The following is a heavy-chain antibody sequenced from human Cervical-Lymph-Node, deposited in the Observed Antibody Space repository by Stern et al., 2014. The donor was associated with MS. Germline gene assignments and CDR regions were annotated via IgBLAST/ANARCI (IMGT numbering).Heavy chain of an antibody. V-gene: IGHV4-31*03. CDR3: ARGHSSGYYYVHWFDP. Sequence: QLQESGPGLVKPSQTLSLTCTVSGGSVNSGGYYWSWIRQHPGKGLEWIGYIYYSGGTYYNPSLKSRITISLDTSMNQFSLKLSSVTAADTAVYYCARGHSSGYYYVHWFDPWGQGTLVTVSS. CDR2: IYYSGGT. CDR1: GGSVNSGGYY. D-gene: IGHD3-22*01. J-gene: IGHJ5*02.